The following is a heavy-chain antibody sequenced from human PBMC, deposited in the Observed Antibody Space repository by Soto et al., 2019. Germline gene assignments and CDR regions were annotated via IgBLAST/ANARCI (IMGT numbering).Heavy chain of an antibody. Sequence: SETLSLTCTVSGGSISSYYWSWIRQPPGKGLEWIGYIYYSGSTNYNPSLKSRVTISVDTSENQFSLKLSSVTAADTAVYYCARRWGRTFDYWGQGTLVTVSS. CDR3: ARRWGRTFDY. CDR1: GGSISSYY. D-gene: IGHD7-27*01. J-gene: IGHJ4*02. CDR2: IYYSGST. V-gene: IGHV4-59*08.